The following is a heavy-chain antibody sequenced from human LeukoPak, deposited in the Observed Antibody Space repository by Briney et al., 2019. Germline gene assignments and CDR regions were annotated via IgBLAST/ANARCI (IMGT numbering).Heavy chain of an antibody. D-gene: IGHD6-13*01. Sequence: QPGGSLRLSCAASGFTFSSYAMSWVRQAPGKGLEWVSAISGSGGSTYYADSVQGRFTISRDNSKNTLYLQMNSLRAEDTAVYYCAKAHGYSSSWWGDWGQGTLVTVSS. CDR2: ISGSGGST. J-gene: IGHJ4*02. V-gene: IGHV3-23*01. CDR3: AKAHGYSSSWWGD. CDR1: GFTFSSYA.